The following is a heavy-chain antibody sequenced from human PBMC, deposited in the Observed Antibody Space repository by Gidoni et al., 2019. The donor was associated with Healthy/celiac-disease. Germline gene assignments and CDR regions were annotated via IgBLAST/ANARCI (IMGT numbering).Heavy chain of an antibody. Sequence: QVQLVESGGGLVKPGGSLRLSCAASGFTCSDYYMSWIRQAPGKGLEWVSYICSSGSTIYYADAVKGRFTISRDNAKNSLYLQMNSLRAEDTAVYYCASRRWSGYIRGDAFDIWGQGTMVTVSS. CDR3: ASRRWSGYIRGDAFDI. CDR1: GFTCSDYY. CDR2: ICSSGSTI. V-gene: IGHV3-11*01. D-gene: IGHD3-3*01. J-gene: IGHJ3*02.